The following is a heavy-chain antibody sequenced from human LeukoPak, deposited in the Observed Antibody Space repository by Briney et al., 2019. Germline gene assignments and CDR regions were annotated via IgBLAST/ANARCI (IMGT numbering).Heavy chain of an antibody. J-gene: IGHJ6*03. CDR2: IIPIFGTA. CDR1: GYTFTGYY. Sequence: GASVKVSCKASGYTFTGYYMHWVRQAPGQGLEWMGGIIPIFGTANYAQKFQGRVTITTDESTSTAYMELSSLRSEDTAVYYCAGRGYFDWSDNYYYYMDVWGKGTTVTVSS. D-gene: IGHD3-9*01. V-gene: IGHV1-69*05. CDR3: AGRGYFDWSDNYYYYMDV.